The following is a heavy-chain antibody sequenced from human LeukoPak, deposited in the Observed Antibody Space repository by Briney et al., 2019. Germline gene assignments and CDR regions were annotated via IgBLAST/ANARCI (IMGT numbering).Heavy chain of an antibody. Sequence: SETLSLTCTVSGGSVSSRDYYWSWIRQPPGKGLEWIGYMHYSGTTYYNPSLKRRVTISIDTSKNQFSLKLSSVTAADTAVYYCARGESYYDSSGYRYFDYWGQGTLVTVSS. J-gene: IGHJ4*02. CDR1: GGSVSSRDYY. D-gene: IGHD3-22*01. CDR3: ARGESYYDSSGYRYFDY. CDR2: MHYSGTT. V-gene: IGHV4-30-4*02.